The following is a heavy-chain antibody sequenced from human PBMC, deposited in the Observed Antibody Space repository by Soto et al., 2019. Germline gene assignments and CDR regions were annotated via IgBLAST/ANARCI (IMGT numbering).Heavy chain of an antibody. D-gene: IGHD3-3*01. CDR2: INAGNGNT. J-gene: IGHJ5*02. CDR3: ARAGFLEWLASFSWLDR. V-gene: IGHV1-3*01. Sequence: ASVKVSCKASGYTFTSYAMHWVRQAPGQRLEWMGWINAGNGNTKYSQKFQGRVTITRDTSASTAYMELSSLRSEDTAVYYCARAGFLEWLASFSWLDRSDHGTMGAVSS. CDR1: GYTFTSYA.